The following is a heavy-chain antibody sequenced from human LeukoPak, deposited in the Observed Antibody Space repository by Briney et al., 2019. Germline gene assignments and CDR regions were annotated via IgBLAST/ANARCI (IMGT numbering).Heavy chain of an antibody. Sequence: GGSLRLSCAASGLTFSNYAMSWVRQAPGKGLEWVSVISGSGTNTFYADSVKGRFTISRDNSKHTLSLQMNSLRAEDTAVYYCAKGQKPVIAALAFDYWGQGTLVTVSS. CDR3: AKGQKPVIAALAFDY. D-gene: IGHD6-13*01. CDR2: ISGSGTNT. CDR1: GLTFSNYA. V-gene: IGHV3-23*01. J-gene: IGHJ4*02.